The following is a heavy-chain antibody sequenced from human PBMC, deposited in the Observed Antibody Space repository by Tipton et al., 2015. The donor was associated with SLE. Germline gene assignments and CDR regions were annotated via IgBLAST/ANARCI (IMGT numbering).Heavy chain of an antibody. V-gene: IGHV4-38-2*01. CDR2: IYHSGST. J-gene: IGHJ4*02. CDR3: ARLGGYSTYFDY. D-gene: IGHD4-11*01. Sequence: TLSLTCAVSGYSISSGYYWGWIRQPPGKGLEWIGSIYHSGSTYYNPSLKSRATMSVDTSKNQFSLKLSSVTAADTAVYYCARLGGYSTYFDYLGQGKLVTVSS. CDR1: GYSISSGYY.